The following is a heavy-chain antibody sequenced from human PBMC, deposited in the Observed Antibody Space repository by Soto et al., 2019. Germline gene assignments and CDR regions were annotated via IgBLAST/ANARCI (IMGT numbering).Heavy chain of an antibody. CDR2: IHYSGST. D-gene: IGHD3-3*01. CDR3: ARGHYDFWSGYFATIDY. CDR1: GGSISNYY. J-gene: IGHJ4*02. Sequence: SETLSLTCTVSGGSISNYYWSWIRQPPGKGLEWIGYIHYSGSTKYNPSLKSRVTISADTSKNQFSLRLSSVTAADTAVYYCARGHYDFWSGYFATIDYWGQGTLVTVSS. V-gene: IGHV4-59*08.